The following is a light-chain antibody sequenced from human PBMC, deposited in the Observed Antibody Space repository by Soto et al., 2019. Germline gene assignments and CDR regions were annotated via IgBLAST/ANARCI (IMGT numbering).Light chain of an antibody. V-gene: IGLV8-61*01. Sequence: QTVVTQEPSFSVSPGGTVTLTCGLGSGSVSTSYYPSWYQQTPGQAPRTLIYNTNTRSSGVPGRFSGSILGNKAALTIAGAQADDESDYYCVLYMGSGISVFGGGTQLTVL. J-gene: IGLJ3*02. CDR1: SGSVSTSYY. CDR3: VLYMGSGISV. CDR2: NTN.